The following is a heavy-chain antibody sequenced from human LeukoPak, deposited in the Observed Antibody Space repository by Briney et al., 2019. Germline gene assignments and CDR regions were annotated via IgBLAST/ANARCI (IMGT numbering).Heavy chain of an antibody. J-gene: IGHJ4*02. Sequence: GGSLRLSCAASGFTFSSYWLHWVRQAPGKGLVWVSRIKGDERSTNYADSVKGRFTISRDNAKNTVYLEMNSLRAEDTAVYYCAKDLYYDILTGYSGSDYWGQGTLVTVSS. CDR1: GFTFSSYW. CDR2: IKGDERST. CDR3: AKDLYYDILTGYSGSDY. D-gene: IGHD3-9*01. V-gene: IGHV3-74*01.